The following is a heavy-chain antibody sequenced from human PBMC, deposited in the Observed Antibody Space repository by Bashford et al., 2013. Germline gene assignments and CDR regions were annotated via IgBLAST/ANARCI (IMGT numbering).Heavy chain of an antibody. CDR3: ARHDYDFWGGYVPTYYYGMDV. CDR2: INPRDSDT. Sequence: GESLKISCKVLRHFTSYWIGWVRQKSGKGLEWMGIINPRDSDTRYSPSFEGQVTISADKSINTAYLQWSSLKASDTAMYYCARHDYDFWGGYVPTYYYGMDVWGQGTTVTVSS. CDR1: RHFTSYW. D-gene: IGHD3-3*01. V-gene: IGHV5-51*01. J-gene: IGHJ6*02.